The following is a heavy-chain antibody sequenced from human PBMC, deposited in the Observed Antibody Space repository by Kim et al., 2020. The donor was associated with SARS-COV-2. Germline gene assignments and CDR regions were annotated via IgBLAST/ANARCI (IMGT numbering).Heavy chain of an antibody. V-gene: IGHV3-30*02. CDR3: AKDLAAGYYYGMDV. Sequence: DSGKGRFTISRDNSKNTRYLQMNSLRTEDTAVYYCAKDLAAGYYYGMDVWGQGTTVTVS. J-gene: IGHJ6*02. D-gene: IGHD6-13*01.